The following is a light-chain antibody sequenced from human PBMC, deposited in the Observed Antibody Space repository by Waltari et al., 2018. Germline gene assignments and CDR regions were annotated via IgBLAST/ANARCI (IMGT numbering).Light chain of an antibody. Sequence: DIVMTQSPLSLSVTPGEPASISCRSSQSLLHGSGNTFLDWYLQKPGQSPQLLSYWVSNRASGVPDRFSGSGSGTDFTLKISRVEAEDVGVYFCMQARQTPWTFGQGTKVEIK. CDR1: QSLLHGSGNTF. V-gene: IGKV2-28*01. CDR3: MQARQTPWT. J-gene: IGKJ1*01. CDR2: WVS.